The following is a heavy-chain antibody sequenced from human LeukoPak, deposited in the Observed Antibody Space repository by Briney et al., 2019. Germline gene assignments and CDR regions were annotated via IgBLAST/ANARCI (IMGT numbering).Heavy chain of an antibody. Sequence: ASVKVSCKASGYTFTSYGISWVRQAPGQGLEWMGWISAYNGNTNYAQKLQGRVTMTTDTSTTTAYMELRSLRSDDTAVYYCARDRSQGYFDWLLSNTNAFDIWGQGSMVTVSS. CDR3: ARDRSQGYFDWLLSNTNAFDI. CDR2: ISAYNGNT. CDR1: GYTFTSYG. D-gene: IGHD3-9*01. J-gene: IGHJ3*02. V-gene: IGHV1-18*01.